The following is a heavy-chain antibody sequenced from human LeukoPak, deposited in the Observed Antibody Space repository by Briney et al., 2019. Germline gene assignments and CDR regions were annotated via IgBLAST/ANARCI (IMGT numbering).Heavy chain of an antibody. CDR2: INHSGST. V-gene: IGHV4-34*01. J-gene: IGHJ6*04. CDR3: ARGGDILTGYFNYYYYGMDV. Sequence: PSETLSLTCAVYGGSFSGYYWSWIRQPPGKGLEWIGEINHSGSTNCNPSLKSRVTISVDTSKNQFSLKLSSVTAADTAVYYCARGGDILTGYFNYYYYGMDVWGKGTTVTVSS. D-gene: IGHD3-9*01. CDR1: GGSFSGYY.